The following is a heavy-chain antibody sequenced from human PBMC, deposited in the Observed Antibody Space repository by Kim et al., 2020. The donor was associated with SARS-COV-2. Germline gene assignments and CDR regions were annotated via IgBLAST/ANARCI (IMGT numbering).Heavy chain of an antibody. V-gene: IGHV4-4*02. Sequence: TTYNPCLKSLVTISIDKSKNQFSLKLSSVTAADTAVYYCARGNLQSPSDYWGQGTLVTVSS. CDR3: ARGNLQSPSDY. J-gene: IGHJ4*02. D-gene: IGHD4-4*01. CDR2: T.